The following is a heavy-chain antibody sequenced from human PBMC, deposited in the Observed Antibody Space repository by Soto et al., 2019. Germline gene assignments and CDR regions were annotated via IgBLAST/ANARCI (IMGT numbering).Heavy chain of an antibody. Sequence: QVQLVESGGGVVQPGRSLRLSCAVSGFSFNSFAMHWVRQAPGKGLGWVAVISFDGTNKYYADSVKGRFTISRDNSRNTLALQMNSLRPDDTAVYHCARGDSGGPLGYCDSWGQGTLVTVSS. CDR2: ISFDGTNK. CDR3: ARGDSGGPLGYCDS. CDR1: GFSFNSFA. D-gene: IGHD2-15*01. J-gene: IGHJ4*02. V-gene: IGHV3-30-3*01.